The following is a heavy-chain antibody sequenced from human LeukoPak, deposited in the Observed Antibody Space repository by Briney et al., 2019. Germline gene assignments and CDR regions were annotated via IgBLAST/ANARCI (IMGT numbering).Heavy chain of an antibody. J-gene: IGHJ4*02. D-gene: IGHD6-13*01. CDR2: ISNNAVGT. Sequence: GGSLRLSCSSSGLSFSNYAMHWVRQAPGKALEYVAGISNNAVGTYHADSVRGRFTVSRDNSKEKVFLQMSNLRPEDTAVYYCAKEQLVALAIDYWGQGTLVTVSS. CDR3: AKEQLVALAIDY. V-gene: IGHV3-64D*06. CDR1: GLSFSNYA.